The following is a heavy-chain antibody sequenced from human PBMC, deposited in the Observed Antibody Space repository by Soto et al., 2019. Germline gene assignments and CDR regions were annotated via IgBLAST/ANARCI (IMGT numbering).Heavy chain of an antibody. CDR2: INAGNGNT. V-gene: IGHV1-3*01. J-gene: IGHJ3*02. CDR1: GYTFTSYA. Sequence: RASVKVSCKASGYTFTSYARHWVRQAPGQRLEWMGWINAGNGNTKYSQKFQGRVTITRDTSASTAYMELSSLRSEDTAVYYCARERLYYDFWSGYYRTDVFDIWGQGTMVTVSS. D-gene: IGHD3-3*01. CDR3: ARERLYYDFWSGYYRTDVFDI.